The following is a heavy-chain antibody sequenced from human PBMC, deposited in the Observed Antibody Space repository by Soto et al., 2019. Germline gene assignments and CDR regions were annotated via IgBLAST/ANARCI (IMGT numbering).Heavy chain of an antibody. J-gene: IGHJ4*02. Sequence: SVKVSCKASGGTFSSYAISWVRQAPGQGLEWMGGIIPIFGTANYAQKFQGRVTITADESTSTAYMELSSLRSEDTAVYYCAYSSGYYFPFDYWGQGTLVAVSS. D-gene: IGHD3-22*01. V-gene: IGHV1-69*13. CDR3: AYSSGYYFPFDY. CDR1: GGTFSSYA. CDR2: IIPIFGTA.